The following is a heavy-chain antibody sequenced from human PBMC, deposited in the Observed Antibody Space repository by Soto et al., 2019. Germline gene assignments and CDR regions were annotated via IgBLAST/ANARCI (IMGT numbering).Heavy chain of an antibody. CDR3: ARGRDQPPVGLYFDS. J-gene: IGHJ4*02. CDR1: GDAFTNYI. D-gene: IGHD1-26*01. CDR2: IIPMFGTP. Sequence: QVQLVQYGAEVKKPGSSVKVSCNASGDAFTNYIFDWLRQAPGQGLEWMGGIIPMFGTPKYAQSFQDSVTISADVSTVTAYLELTNLRFDDTAVYYCARGRDQPPVGLYFDSWGEGTRVTVSS. V-gene: IGHV1-69*01.